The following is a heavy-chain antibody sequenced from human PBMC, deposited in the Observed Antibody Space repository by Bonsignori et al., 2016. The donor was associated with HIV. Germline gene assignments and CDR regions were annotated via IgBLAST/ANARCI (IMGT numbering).Heavy chain of an antibody. Sequence: QLQLQESGPGLVKPSETLSLTCTVSGGSISSSSYYWGWIRQPPGKGLEWIGSIYYSGGTYYNPSLKSRVTISVDTSKNQFSLKLSSVTAADTAVYYCAVEYSSYRHGWFDPWGQGTLVTVSS. J-gene: IGHJ5*02. V-gene: IGHV4-39*01. D-gene: IGHD6-6*01. CDR1: GGSISSSSYY. CDR3: AVEYSSYRHGWFDP. CDR2: IYYSGGT.